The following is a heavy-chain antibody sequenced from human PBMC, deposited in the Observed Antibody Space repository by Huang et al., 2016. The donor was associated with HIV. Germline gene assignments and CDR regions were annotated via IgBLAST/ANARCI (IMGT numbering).Heavy chain of an antibody. CDR2: ISYDGKTK. CDR3: AKGGSAAAVLDF. J-gene: IGHJ4*02. D-gene: IGHD6-13*01. CDR1: GFTFSSYG. Sequence: QVQLVESGGGVVQPGRSLRLSGAASGFTFSSYGMHWVRQAQGKGLGWVAVISYDGKTKYYADSVKGRFSISRDNSKTTVYLQLNSLRVEDTAVYYCAKGGSAAAVLDFWGQGTLVTVSS. V-gene: IGHV3-30*18.